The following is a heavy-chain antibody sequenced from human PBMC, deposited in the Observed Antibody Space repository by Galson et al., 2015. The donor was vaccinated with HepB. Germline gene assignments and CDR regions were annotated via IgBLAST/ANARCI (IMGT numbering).Heavy chain of an antibody. V-gene: IGHV1-69*06. Sequence: SVKVSCKASGGTFSSYAISWVRQAPGQGLEWMGGIIPIFGTANYAQKFQGRVTVTADKSTSTAYMELSSLRSEDTAVYYCARVTEEWDRYFDYWGQGTLVTVSS. J-gene: IGHJ4*02. CDR1: GGTFSSYA. CDR3: ARVTEEWDRYFDY. D-gene: IGHD1-26*01. CDR2: IIPIFGTA.